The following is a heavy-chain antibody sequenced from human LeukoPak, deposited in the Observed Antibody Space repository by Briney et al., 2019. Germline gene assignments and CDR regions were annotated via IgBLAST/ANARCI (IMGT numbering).Heavy chain of an antibody. V-gene: IGHV4-59*08. CDR3: ARQRALYSSSDY. Sequence: PSETLSLTCTVSGGSISSYYWSWIRQPPGKGLEWIGHVYYSGSTNSNPSLKSRVTISVDTSKNQVSLELRSVTAADTAVYFCARQRALYSSSDYWGRGTQVTVSS. J-gene: IGHJ4*02. CDR2: VYYSGST. D-gene: IGHD6-6*01. CDR1: GGSISSYY.